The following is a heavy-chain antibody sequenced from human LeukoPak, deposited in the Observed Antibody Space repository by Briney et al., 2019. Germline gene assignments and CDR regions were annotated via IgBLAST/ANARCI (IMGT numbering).Heavy chain of an antibody. V-gene: IGHV5-10-1*01. CDR3: ARQPEGTWFDP. Sequence: GESLKISCKGSGYRFTSNWISWVRQMPGKGLEWMGRIDPSDSYTNYSPSFQGHVTISADKSISTAYLQWSSLKASDTAMYYCARQPEGTWFDPWGQGTLVTVSS. D-gene: IGHD1-1*01. CDR1: GYRFTSNW. CDR2: IDPSDSYT. J-gene: IGHJ5*02.